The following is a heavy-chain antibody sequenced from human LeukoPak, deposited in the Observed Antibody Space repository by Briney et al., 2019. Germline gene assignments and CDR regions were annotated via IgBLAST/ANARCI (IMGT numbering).Heavy chain of an antibody. CDR1: GGSISSYY. CDR3: VSTSSGWSYFDY. D-gene: IGHD6-19*01. Sequence: PSETLSLTCTVSGGSISSYYWSWIRQPPGKGLEWIGYIYYSWNTNYNPSLKSRVTMSVDTSKNQFSLKLSSVTAADTAVYYCVSTSSGWSYFDYWGQGILVTVSS. CDR2: IYYSWNT. J-gene: IGHJ4*02. V-gene: IGHV4-59*08.